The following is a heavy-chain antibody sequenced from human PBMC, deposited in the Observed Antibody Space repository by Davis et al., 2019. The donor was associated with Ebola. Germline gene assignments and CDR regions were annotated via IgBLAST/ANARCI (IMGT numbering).Heavy chain of an antibody. D-gene: IGHD2/OR15-2a*01. CDR3: GRDRTRNSIDY. CDR2: INSDGSST. V-gene: IGHV3-74*01. J-gene: IGHJ4*02. Sequence: GESLKISCAASGFTFSSYAMSWVRQAPGKGLVWVSRINSDGSSTSYADSVKGRFTISRDNAKNSLFLQMNSLRAEDTAVYFCGRDRTRNSIDYWGQGTLVTVSS. CDR1: GFTFSSYA.